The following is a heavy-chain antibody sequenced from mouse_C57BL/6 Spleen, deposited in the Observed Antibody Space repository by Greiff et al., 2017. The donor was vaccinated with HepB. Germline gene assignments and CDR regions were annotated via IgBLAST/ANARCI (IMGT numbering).Heavy chain of an antibody. Sequence: QVTLKESGAELARPGASVKMSCKASGYTFTSYTMHWVKQRPGQGLEWIGYINPSSGYTKYNQKFKDKATLTADKSSSTAYMQLSSLTSEDSAVYYCASGHYGSSLFAYWGQGTLVTVSA. CDR3: ASGHYGSSLFAY. D-gene: IGHD1-1*01. J-gene: IGHJ3*01. CDR2: INPSSGYT. V-gene: IGHV1-4*01. CDR1: GYTFTSYT.